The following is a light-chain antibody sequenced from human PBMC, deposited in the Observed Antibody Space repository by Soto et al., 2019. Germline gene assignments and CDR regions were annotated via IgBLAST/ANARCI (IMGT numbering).Light chain of an antibody. Sequence: DIVMIQSPDSLAVSLGERATINCKSSQTVFFTSNNKNSLAWYQQKPEQPPKLLIYWASTRESAVPDRFGGSGSGTDFTLTISSLPAEDVAVYDCQQYYSSPRTFGQGTKVELK. CDR2: WAS. CDR3: QQYYSSPRT. V-gene: IGKV4-1*01. CDR1: QTVFFTSNNKNS. J-gene: IGKJ1*01.